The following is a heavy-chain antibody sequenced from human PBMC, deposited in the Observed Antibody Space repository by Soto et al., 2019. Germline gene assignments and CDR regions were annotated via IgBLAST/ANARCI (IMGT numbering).Heavy chain of an antibody. V-gene: IGHV3-74*01. CDR3: ARGGGCTDY. CDR1: GFSLSHYW. CDR2: INLDGSST. J-gene: IGHJ4*01. D-gene: IGHD3-16*01. Sequence: EVQLVESGGGLIQPGGALRLTCTASGFSLSHYWMHWIRQAPGKGLVWVSRINLDGSSTDYAPSVKGRFTISRDNAKNTLYLQINSLAADDTAVYYCARGGGCTDYWGRGTRVTVSS.